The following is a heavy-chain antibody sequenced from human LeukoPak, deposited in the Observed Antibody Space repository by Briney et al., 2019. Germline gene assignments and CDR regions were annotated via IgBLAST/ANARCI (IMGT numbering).Heavy chain of an antibody. V-gene: IGHV4-38-2*01. CDR3: ATIPIVVVPAAMGDYYYYYMDV. Sequence: PETWSLTCAVPGSSISSGYSWGWIRQPPGKGLEWIGSIYQGGSTYYNPSLKSRVTISVDTSKNQFSLKLSSVTAADTAVYYCATIPIVVVPAAMGDYYYYYMDVWGKGTTVTVSS. D-gene: IGHD2-2*01. CDR1: GSSISSGYS. CDR2: IYQGGST. J-gene: IGHJ6*03.